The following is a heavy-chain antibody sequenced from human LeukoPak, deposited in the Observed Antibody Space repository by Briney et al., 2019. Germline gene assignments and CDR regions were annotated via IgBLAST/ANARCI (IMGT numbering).Heavy chain of an antibody. J-gene: IGHJ4*02. V-gene: IGHV3-33*01. CDR3: ATINYGYWVD. CDR2: MWYDGNNK. Sequence: GRSLRLSCAASGFTFSSYDMHWVRQAPGKGLEWVAVMWYDGNNKDYRDSVKGRFTISRDNSKNTLYLQMNSLRAEDTAVYYCATINYGYWVDWGQGTPVTVPS. D-gene: IGHD3-10*01. CDR1: GFTFSSYD.